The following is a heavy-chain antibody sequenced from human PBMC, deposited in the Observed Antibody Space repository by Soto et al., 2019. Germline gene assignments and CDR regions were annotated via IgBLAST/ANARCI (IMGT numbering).Heavy chain of an antibody. V-gene: IGHV3-33*01. CDR3: ARDGYCSGGSCYSVPVFDY. Sequence: QVQLVESGGGVVQPGRSLRLSCAASGFTFSSYGMHWVRQAPGKGLEWVAVIWYDGSNKYYAVSVKGRFTISRDNSKNTLYLQMNSLRAEDTAVYYSARDGYCSGGSCYSVPVFDYWGQGTLVTVSS. D-gene: IGHD2-15*01. CDR1: GFTFSSYG. J-gene: IGHJ4*02. CDR2: IWYDGSNK.